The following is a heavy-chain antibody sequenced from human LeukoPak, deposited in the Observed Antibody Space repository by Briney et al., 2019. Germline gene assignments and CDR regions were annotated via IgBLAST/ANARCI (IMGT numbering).Heavy chain of an antibody. Sequence: GGSLRLSCAASGFTFSSYAMSWVRQAQGKGLEWVSGISGSGSSTYYADSVKGRFTISRDNSKNTLYLQMNSLRAEDTAVYYCAKDTSQGSIVVAPAAPDYWGQGTLVTVSS. CDR2: ISGSGSST. CDR1: GFTFSSYA. D-gene: IGHD2-2*01. CDR3: AKDTSQGSIVVAPAAPDY. J-gene: IGHJ4*02. V-gene: IGHV3-23*01.